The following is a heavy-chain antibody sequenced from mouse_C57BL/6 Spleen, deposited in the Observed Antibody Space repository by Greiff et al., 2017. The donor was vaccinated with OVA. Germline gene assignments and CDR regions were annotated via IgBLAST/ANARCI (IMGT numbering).Heavy chain of an antibody. CDR2: INYDGSST. CDR1: GFTFSDYY. D-gene: IGHD1-1*01. V-gene: IGHV5-16*01. Sequence: EVQLVESEGGLVQPGSSMKLSCTASGFTFSDYYMAWVRQVPEKGLEWVANINYDGSSTYYLDSLKSRFIISRDNAKNTLYLQMSSLKSEDTATYYCARVVARGWYFDVWGTGTTVTVSS. J-gene: IGHJ1*03. CDR3: ARVVARGWYFDV.